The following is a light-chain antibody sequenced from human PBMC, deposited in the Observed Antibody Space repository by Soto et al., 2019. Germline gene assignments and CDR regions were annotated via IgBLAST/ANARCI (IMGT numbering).Light chain of an antibody. Sequence: DMVMTQSPSPLSSSAGESATLSCRASQSVSSTYLAGYQQKPGQAPRLLIYDLSSRTTGVPDRFSGSGSGTDFTLTISRLEPEDFAVYYCQQYGSSPRTFGQGTKVEIK. J-gene: IGKJ2*02. CDR1: QSVSSTY. V-gene: IGKV3-20*01. CDR2: DLS. CDR3: QQYGSSPRT.